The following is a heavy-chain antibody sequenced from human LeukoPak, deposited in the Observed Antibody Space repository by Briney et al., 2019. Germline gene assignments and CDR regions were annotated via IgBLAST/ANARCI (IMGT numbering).Heavy chain of an antibody. D-gene: IGHD3-16*01. J-gene: IGHJ6*02. CDR1: GFPFSSSA. V-gene: IGHV3-23*01. Sequence: GGSLRLSCAVSGFPFSSSAMTWVRQAPGKGLECVSAISANAASTYYADSVRGRFTISRDNSKNTLYLQMNSLRAEDTAVYYCARGGGLDVWGQGAMVTVSS. CDR3: ARGGGLDV. CDR2: ISANAAST.